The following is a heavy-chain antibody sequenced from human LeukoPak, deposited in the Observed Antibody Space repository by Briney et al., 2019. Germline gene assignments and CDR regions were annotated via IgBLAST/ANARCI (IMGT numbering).Heavy chain of an antibody. CDR1: GGSISSYY. D-gene: IGHD3-22*01. Sequence: PSETLSLTCTVSGGSISSYYWSWIRQPPGKGLEWIGYIYYSGSTNYNPSLKSRVTISVDTSKNQFSLKLSSVTAADTAVYYCAREGYYDSSGLLDYWGQGTLVTVSS. J-gene: IGHJ4*02. CDR3: AREGYYDSSGLLDY. CDR2: IYYSGST. V-gene: IGHV4-59*01.